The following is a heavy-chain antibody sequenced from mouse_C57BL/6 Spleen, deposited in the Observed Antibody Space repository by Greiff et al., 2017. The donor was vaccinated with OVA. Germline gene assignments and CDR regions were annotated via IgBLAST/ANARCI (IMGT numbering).Heavy chain of an antibody. CDR3: VRQMRDWYFDV. V-gene: IGHV10-1*01. CDR1: GFSFNTYA. Sequence: EVQGVESGGGLVQPKGSLKLSCAASGFSFNTYAMNWVRQAPGKGLEWVARIRSKSNNYATYYADSVKDRFTISRDDSESMLYLQMNNLKTEDTAMYYCVRQMRDWYFDVWGTGTTVTVSS. J-gene: IGHJ1*03. CDR2: IRSKSNNYAT.